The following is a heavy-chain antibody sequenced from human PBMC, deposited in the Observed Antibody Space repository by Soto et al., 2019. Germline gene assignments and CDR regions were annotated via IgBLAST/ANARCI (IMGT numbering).Heavy chain of an antibody. Sequence: QVQLVQSETEVKTPGASVKVSCKTSGYTFSKYDISWVRQAPGQGLEWMGLISANSGRANYAQKLQGRVTMTTDTSTSTAYMELGSLRSDDTAVYYCVRQYFDFWTDFPDFDYWGQGTLVTVSS. J-gene: IGHJ4*02. V-gene: IGHV1-18*01. CDR1: GYTFSKYD. D-gene: IGHD3-3*01. CDR2: ISANSGRA. CDR3: VRQYFDFWTDFPDFDY.